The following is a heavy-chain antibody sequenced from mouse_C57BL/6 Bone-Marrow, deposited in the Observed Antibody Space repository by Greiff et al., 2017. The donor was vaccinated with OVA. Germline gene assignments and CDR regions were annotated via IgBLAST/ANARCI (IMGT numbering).Heavy chain of an antibody. D-gene: IGHD1-1*01. CDR2: INPRSGYT. V-gene: IGHV1-7*01. Sequence: QVQLKESGAELAKPGASVKLSCKASGYTFTSYWMHWVKQRPGQGLEWIGYINPRSGYTKYNQKFKDKATLTADKSSSTAYMQLSSLTYEDSAGYYCARSPFYYGSSGDYWGQGTTLTVSS. J-gene: IGHJ2*01. CDR1: GYTFTSYW. CDR3: ARSPFYYGSSGDY.